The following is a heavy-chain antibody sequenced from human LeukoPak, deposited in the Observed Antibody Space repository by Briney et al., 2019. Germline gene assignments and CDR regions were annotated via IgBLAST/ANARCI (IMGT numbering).Heavy chain of an antibody. Sequence: GGSLRLPCAASGFTFSNYWMHWVRQTPEEGLVWVSRINPAGNYTTYADSVKGRFTISGDNAKNTLYLQMNSLRDDDTAVYYCVCRFADYWGQGTLVTVSS. CDR3: VCRFADY. CDR1: GFTFSNYW. CDR2: INPAGNYT. D-gene: IGHD3-3*01. J-gene: IGHJ4*02. V-gene: IGHV3-74*01.